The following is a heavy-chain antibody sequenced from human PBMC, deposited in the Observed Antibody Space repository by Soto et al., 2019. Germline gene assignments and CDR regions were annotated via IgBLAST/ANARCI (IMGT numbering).Heavy chain of an antibody. CDR3: AGRSDSYCGGDCYSTYYFDY. Sequence: QLQLQESGSGLVKPSQTLSLTCAVSGGSISSGGYSWSWIRQPPGKGLEWIGYIYHSGSTYYNPSLKSRVTISVDRSKNQFSLKLSSVTAADTAVYYCAGRSDSYCGGDCYSTYYFDYWGQGTLVTVSS. CDR1: GGSISSGGYS. V-gene: IGHV4-30-2*01. D-gene: IGHD2-21*02. J-gene: IGHJ4*02. CDR2: IYHSGST.